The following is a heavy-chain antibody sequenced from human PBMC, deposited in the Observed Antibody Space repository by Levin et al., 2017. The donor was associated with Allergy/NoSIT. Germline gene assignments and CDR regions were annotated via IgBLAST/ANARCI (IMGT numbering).Heavy chain of an antibody. CDR2: IYPGDSDT. D-gene: IGHD5-18*01. V-gene: IGHV5-51*01. J-gene: IGHJ5*02. CDR3: ARLIDTAIGVHSGWFDP. CDR1: GYSFTSYW. Sequence: TGESLKISCKGSGYSFTSYWIGWVRQMPGKGLEWMGIIYPGDSDTRYSPSFQGQVTISADKSISTAYLQWSSLKASDTAMYYCARLIDTAIGVHSGWFDPWGQGTLVTVSS.